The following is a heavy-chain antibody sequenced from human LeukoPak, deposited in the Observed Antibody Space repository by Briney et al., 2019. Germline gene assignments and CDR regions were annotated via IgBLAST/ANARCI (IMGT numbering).Heavy chain of an antibody. CDR2: IYYSGST. D-gene: IGHD3-16*01. CDR1: GGSISSYY. J-gene: IGHJ3*02. Sequence: SETLSLTCTVSGGSISSYYWSWIRQPPGKGLEWIGYIYYSGSTNYNPSLKSRVTISVDTSKNQFSLKLSSVTAADTAVYYCARVFAITFGGVTGAFDIWGQGTMVTVSS. CDR3: ARVFAITFGGVTGAFDI. V-gene: IGHV4-59*08.